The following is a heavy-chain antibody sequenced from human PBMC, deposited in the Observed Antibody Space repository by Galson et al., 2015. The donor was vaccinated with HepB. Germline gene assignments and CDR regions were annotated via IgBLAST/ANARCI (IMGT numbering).Heavy chain of an antibody. D-gene: IGHD2-15*01. J-gene: IGHJ6*02. CDR1: GSTFTDYY. CDR2: VDPDDGET. V-gene: IGHV1-69-2*01. CDR3: ATDWGYCSGGSCYYYGMDV. Sequence: VTVSCKVSGSTFTDYYMHWVQQAPGKGLEWMGLVDPDDGETIYAEKFQGRVTITADTSTDTAYMELSSLRSEDTAVYYCATDWGYCSGGSCYYYGMDVWGQGTTVTVSS.